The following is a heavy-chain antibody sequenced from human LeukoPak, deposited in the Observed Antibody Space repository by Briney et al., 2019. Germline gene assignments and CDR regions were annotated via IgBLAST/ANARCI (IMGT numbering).Heavy chain of an antibody. J-gene: IGHJ6*03. CDR3: ARNYGYYYYYMDV. V-gene: IGHV3-23*01. CDR1: GFTFSSYA. CDR2: ISGSGGST. D-gene: IGHD1-7*01. Sequence: GGSLRLSCAASGFTFSSYAMSWVRQAPGKGLEWVSAISGSGGSTYYTDSVKGRFSTSRDSSKNTLYLQMNNLRVEDTAVYYCARNYGYYYYYMDVWGKGTTVTVSS.